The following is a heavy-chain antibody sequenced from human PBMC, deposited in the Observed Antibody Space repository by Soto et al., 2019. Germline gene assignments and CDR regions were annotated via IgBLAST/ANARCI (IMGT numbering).Heavy chain of an antibody. CDR2: ISPTGGST. J-gene: IGHJ4*02. V-gene: IGHV1-46*01. CDR3: ARVGATVVTPYFDS. CDR1: GYTFTSSY. Sequence: QVQLVQSGTEVKKPGASVKVSCKASGYTFTSSYIYWVRQAPGQGLEWMGRISPTGGSTSYAQKFQGRVTMTRDTSTSTVYMELSSLRSEDTAVYYCARVGATVVTPYFDSWGQGSLVTVSS. D-gene: IGHD5-12*01.